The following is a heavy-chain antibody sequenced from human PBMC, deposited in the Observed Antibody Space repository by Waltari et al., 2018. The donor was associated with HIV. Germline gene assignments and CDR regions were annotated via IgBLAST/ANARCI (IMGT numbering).Heavy chain of an antibody. CDR1: GFTFANYG. D-gene: IGHD1-26*01. V-gene: IGHV3-23*01. CDR3: AKDRLWSNSDYYYGMDV. J-gene: IGHJ6*02. Sequence: EVQLLESGGGLVQPGGSLRLACAASGFTFANYGMTWVRQAPGKGLGWVSATTGSGITQYADSVKGRFTVSRDDSKETVYLQMNSLRVEDSAVYYCAKDRLWSNSDYYYGMDVWGPGTTVTVSS. CDR2: TTGSGIT.